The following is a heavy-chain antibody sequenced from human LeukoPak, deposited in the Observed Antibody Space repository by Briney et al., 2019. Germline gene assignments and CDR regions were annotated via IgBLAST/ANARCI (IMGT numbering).Heavy chain of an antibody. V-gene: IGHV1-46*01. J-gene: IGHJ4*02. Sequence: ASVKVSCKASGYTFTSYYMHCVRQAPGQGLEWMGIINPSGGSTSYAQKFQGRVTITRDTATSTVYMELSSLRSEDTAVYYCARFIVGATYFDYWGQGTLVTVSS. D-gene: IGHD1-26*01. CDR3: ARFIVGATYFDY. CDR2: INPSGGST. CDR1: GYTFTSYY.